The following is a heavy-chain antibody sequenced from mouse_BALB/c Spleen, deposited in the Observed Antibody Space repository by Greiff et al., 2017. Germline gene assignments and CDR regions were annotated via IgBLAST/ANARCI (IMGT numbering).Heavy chain of an antibody. CDR1: GDSITSGY. D-gene: IGHD2-4*01. CDR3: ARRNYDYGGFHFDY. Sequence: EVKLMESGPSLVKPSQTLSLTCSVTGDSITSGYWNWIRKFPGNKLEYMGYISYSGSTYYNPSLKSRISITRDTSKNQYYLQLNSVTTEDTDTYYCARRNYDYGGFHFDYWGQGTTLTVSS. J-gene: IGHJ2*01. CDR2: ISYSGST. V-gene: IGHV3-8*02.